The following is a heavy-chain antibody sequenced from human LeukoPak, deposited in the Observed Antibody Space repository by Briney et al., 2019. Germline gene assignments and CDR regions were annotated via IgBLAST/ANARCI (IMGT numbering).Heavy chain of an antibody. J-gene: IGHJ6*03. D-gene: IGHD3-22*01. V-gene: IGHV3-30*04. Sequence: GGSLRLSCAASGFTFSSYTMHWVRQPRGKGLEWVALISYDGSNQYYADSVKGRFTVSRDNSKNTLYVQMNSLKTEDTAVYYCTSAYYYDSSSNYYYMDVWGKGTTVTVSS. CDR3: TSAYYYDSSSNYYYMDV. CDR1: GFTFSSYT. CDR2: ISYDGSNQ.